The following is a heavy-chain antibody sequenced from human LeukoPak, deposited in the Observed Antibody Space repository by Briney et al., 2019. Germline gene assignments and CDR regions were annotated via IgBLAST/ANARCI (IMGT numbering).Heavy chain of an antibody. CDR1: SGSISSGGYY. Sequence: RASETLSLTCTVSSGSISSGGYYWSWIRQHPGKGLEWIGYIYYSGSTYYNPSLKSRVTISVDTSKNQFSLKLSSVTAADTAVYYCAREYYYGSGSYYNEDYFDYWGQGTLVTVSS. CDR2: IYYSGST. CDR3: AREYYYGSGSYYNEDYFDY. D-gene: IGHD3-10*01. V-gene: IGHV4-31*03. J-gene: IGHJ4*02.